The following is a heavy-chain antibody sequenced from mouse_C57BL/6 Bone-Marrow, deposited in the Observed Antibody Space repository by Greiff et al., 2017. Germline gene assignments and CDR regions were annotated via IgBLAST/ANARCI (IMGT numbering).Heavy chain of an antibody. V-gene: IGHV3-6*01. D-gene: IGHD4-1*01. CDR1: GYSITSGYY. CDR2: ISYDGSN. J-gene: IGHJ3*01. Sequence: DVKLQESGPGLVKPSQSLSLTCSVTGYSITSGYYWNWIRQFPGNKLEWMGYISYDGSNNYNPSLKNRISITRDTSKNQFFLKLNSVTTEDTATYYCARKGNWDVGAYWGQGTLVTVSA. CDR3: ARKGNWDVGAY.